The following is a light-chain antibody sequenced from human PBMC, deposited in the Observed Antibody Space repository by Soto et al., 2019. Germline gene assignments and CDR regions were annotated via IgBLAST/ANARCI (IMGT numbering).Light chain of an antibody. CDR2: AAS. V-gene: IGKV1-5*01. CDR1: HNISRW. CDR3: QQLQGYPIT. J-gene: IGKJ5*01. Sequence: FQMTQSPSTLSTSVGDRVTITCRASHNISRWLAWYQQKPGKAPKXLIYAASNFQSGVPSRFRGSGSGTHVTITIRSLKPEDGATDDGQQLQGYPITFSQGTRLEIK.